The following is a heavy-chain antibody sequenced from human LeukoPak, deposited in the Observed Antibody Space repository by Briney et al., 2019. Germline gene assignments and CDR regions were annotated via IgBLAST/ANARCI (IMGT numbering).Heavy chain of an antibody. V-gene: IGHV4-39*01. D-gene: IGHD6-19*01. Sequence: SETLSLTCAVSGGSISSSSYYWGWIRQPPGKGLEWIGSIYYSGSTYYNPSLKSRVTISVDTSKNQFSLKLSSVTAADTAVYYCARTVAGNDYFDYWGQGTLVTVSS. CDR3: ARTVAGNDYFDY. CDR2: IYYSGST. CDR1: GGSISSSSYY. J-gene: IGHJ4*02.